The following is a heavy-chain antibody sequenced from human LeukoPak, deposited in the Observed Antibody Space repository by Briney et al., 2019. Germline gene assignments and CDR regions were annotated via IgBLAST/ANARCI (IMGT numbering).Heavy chain of an antibody. D-gene: IGHD4-23*01. CDR1: GFTFSIYW. Sequence: GGSLRLSCAASGFTFSIYWMHWVRQAPGNGLVWVSRVNSDGSTTTYADSVEGRFTISRDNAKNTLYLQMNSLRAEDTAVYYCASSSPTVVSDTYYYYAMDVWGQGTTVTVSS. CDR2: VNSDGSTT. V-gene: IGHV3-74*01. CDR3: ASSSPTVVSDTYYYYAMDV. J-gene: IGHJ6*02.